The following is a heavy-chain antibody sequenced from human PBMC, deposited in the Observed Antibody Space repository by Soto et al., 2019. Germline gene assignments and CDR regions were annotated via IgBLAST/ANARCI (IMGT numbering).Heavy chain of an antibody. CDR2: IFPDDSST. CDR1: GYRFNSYW. V-gene: IGHV5-51*01. D-gene: IGHD4-17*01. CDR3: ATNAGTYGGTSGIGDP. J-gene: IGHJ5*02. Sequence: GESLKISCQGFGYRFNSYWVGWVRQMPGKGLEWMGIIFPDDSSTKYSPSFQGRVTVSADKSISTAYLQWSNLRASDTAMYYCATNAGTYGGTSGIGDPCCQGTPGTVYS.